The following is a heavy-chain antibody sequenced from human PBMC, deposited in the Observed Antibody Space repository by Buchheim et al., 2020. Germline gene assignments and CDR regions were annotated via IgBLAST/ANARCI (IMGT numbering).Heavy chain of an antibody. V-gene: IGHV3-48*04. CDR2: ISSSGGTI. Sequence: EVQLVESGGGLVQPGGSLRLSCAASGFTFSSYSMNWVRQAPGKGLDWVSHISSSGGTIYYADSVKGRLTISRDNAKNSLYLHINSLRAEDTAVYYCAREGRHGGSYFFDFWGQGTL. CDR3: AREGRHGGSYFFDF. CDR1: GFTFSSYS. J-gene: IGHJ4*02. D-gene: IGHD3-10*01.